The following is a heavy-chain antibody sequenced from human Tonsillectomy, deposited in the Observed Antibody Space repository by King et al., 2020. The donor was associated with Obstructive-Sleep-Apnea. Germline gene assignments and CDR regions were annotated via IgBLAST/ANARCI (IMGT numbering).Heavy chain of an antibody. Sequence: VQLVESGGGLVKPGGSLRLSCAASGFTFSSYSMNWVRQAPGKGLEWVSSISSSSSYIYYADSVKGRFTISRANAKNSLYLQMNSLRAEDTAVYYCAREPGGQWLVLQAFDIWGQGTMVTVSS. CDR2: ISSSSSYI. CDR3: AREPGGQWLVLQAFDI. J-gene: IGHJ3*02. D-gene: IGHD6-19*01. V-gene: IGHV3-21*01. CDR1: GFTFSSYS.